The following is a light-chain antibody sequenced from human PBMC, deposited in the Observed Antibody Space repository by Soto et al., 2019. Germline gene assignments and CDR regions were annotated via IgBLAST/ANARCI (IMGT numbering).Light chain of an antibody. Sequence: NFMLTQPHSVSESPGKTLSISCTRSSGSIANNYVQWYQQRLGSAPTTVIYENNQRLSGVPDRFSGSTDGSSNSASLTISGLQTEDEADYYCQSYDSDFVVFGGGTKLTVL. J-gene: IGLJ2*01. CDR1: SGSIANNY. CDR2: ENN. CDR3: QSYDSDFVV. V-gene: IGLV6-57*04.